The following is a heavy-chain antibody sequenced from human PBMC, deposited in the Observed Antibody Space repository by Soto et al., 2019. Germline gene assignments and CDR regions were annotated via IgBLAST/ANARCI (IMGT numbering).Heavy chain of an antibody. Sequence: ASVKVSCKASGGTFSSYAISWMRQAPGQGLEWMGWISAYNGNTNYAQKLQGRVTMTTDTSTSAAYMDLRSLRSDDTAVYYCARDPPPPDYWGQGTLGTVSS. CDR1: GGTFSSYA. J-gene: IGHJ4*02. CDR2: ISAYNGNT. V-gene: IGHV1-18*01. CDR3: ARDPPPPDY.